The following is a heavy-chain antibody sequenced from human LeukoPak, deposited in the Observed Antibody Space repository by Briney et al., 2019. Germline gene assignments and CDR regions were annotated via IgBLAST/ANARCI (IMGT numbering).Heavy chain of an antibody. J-gene: IGHJ5*02. Sequence: PGGSLRLSCAASGFTFSSNPMTWVRQAPGKGLEWVSVIYSGGSTYYADSMKGRFIISRDNSKNTLSLQMNSLRAEDTAVYYCVRDLTWGQGTLVTVSS. CDR2: IYSGGST. V-gene: IGHV3-53*01. CDR1: GFTFSSNP. CDR3: VRDLT.